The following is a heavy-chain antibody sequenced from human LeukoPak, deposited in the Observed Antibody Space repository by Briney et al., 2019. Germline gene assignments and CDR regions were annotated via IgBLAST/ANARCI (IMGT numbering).Heavy chain of an antibody. CDR2: IYYSGST. Sequence: SQTLSLTCTVSGGSISSGDYYWSWIRQPPGKGLEWIGYIYYSGSTYYNPSLKSRVTISVDTSKNQFSLKLSSVTAADTAVYYCARGLLPDILTGYYYYGMDVWGQGTTVTVSS. V-gene: IGHV4-30-4*01. CDR3: ARGLLPDILTGYYYYGMDV. D-gene: IGHD3-9*01. CDR1: GGSISSGDYY. J-gene: IGHJ6*02.